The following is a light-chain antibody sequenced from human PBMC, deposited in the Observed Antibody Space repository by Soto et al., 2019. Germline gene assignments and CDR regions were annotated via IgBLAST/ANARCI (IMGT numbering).Light chain of an antibody. Sequence: DIQLTQTPSTLSASVGDELTITCRASQTISRWLALYQHKPGRAPKLLIYDASTLESGVPSRFSGSGSETEFTLTISRLPPDDFATYFCHSRAFGQGTRLENK. CDR2: DAS. CDR3: HSRA. J-gene: IGKJ5*01. CDR1: QTISRW. V-gene: IGKV1-5*01.